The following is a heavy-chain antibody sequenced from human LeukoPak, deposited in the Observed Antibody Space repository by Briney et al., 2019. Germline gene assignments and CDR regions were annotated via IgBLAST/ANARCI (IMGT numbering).Heavy chain of an antibody. D-gene: IGHD3-3*01. Sequence: GKSLRLSCAASGFTFSSYGMHWVRQAPPKGLELVAVISYDGSNKYYADSVKGRFTISRDNSKNTLYLQMNSLGAEDSAVYYCAKDQGDYDFWSGYCNYYDYGMDVWGQGTTVTVSS. J-gene: IGHJ6*02. CDR2: ISYDGSNK. CDR3: AKDQGDYDFWSGYCNYYDYGMDV. CDR1: GFTFSSYG. V-gene: IGHV3-30*18.